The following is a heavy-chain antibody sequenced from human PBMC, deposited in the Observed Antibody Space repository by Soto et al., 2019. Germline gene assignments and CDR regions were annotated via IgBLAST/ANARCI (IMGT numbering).Heavy chain of an antibody. D-gene: IGHD1-7*01. Sequence: EVQLVESGGGLVQPGRSLRLSCAASGFTFDDYAMHWVRQAPGKGLEWVSGISWNSGSIGYADSVKGRFTISRDNAKIFMYLQMNSLRAEDKGWYYCAKDRAQGNYRYYCGMDVWGQGTTVTVSS. V-gene: IGHV3-9*01. CDR3: AKDRAQGNYRYYCGMDV. CDR2: ISWNSGSI. J-gene: IGHJ6*02. CDR1: GFTFDDYA.